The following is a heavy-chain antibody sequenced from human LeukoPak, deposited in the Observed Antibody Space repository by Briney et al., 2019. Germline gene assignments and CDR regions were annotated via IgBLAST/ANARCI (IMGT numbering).Heavy chain of an antibody. CDR3: ARVDTAEWYFDL. J-gene: IGHJ2*01. V-gene: IGHV1-8*01. D-gene: IGHD5-18*01. Sequence: ASVKVSCKASGYTFTSYDINWVRQATGQGLEWMGWMNPNSGNTGYVQKFQGRVTMTRNTSISTAYMELSSLRSEDTAVYYCARVDTAEWYFDLWGRGTLVTVSS. CDR2: MNPNSGNT. CDR1: GYTFTSYD.